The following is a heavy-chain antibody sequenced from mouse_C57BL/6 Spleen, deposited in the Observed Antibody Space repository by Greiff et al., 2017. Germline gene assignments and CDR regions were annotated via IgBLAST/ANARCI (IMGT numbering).Heavy chain of an antibody. V-gene: IGHV1-7*01. CDR2: INPSSGYT. Sequence: VMLVESGAELAKPGASVKLSCKASGYTFTSYWMPWVKQRPGQGLEWIGYINPSSGYTKYNQKFKDKATLNADKSSSTAYMQLGSLTYEDSAVYYCANYYGSSYAWFAYWGQGTLVTVSA. D-gene: IGHD1-1*01. CDR3: ANYYGSSYAWFAY. J-gene: IGHJ3*01. CDR1: GYTFTSYW.